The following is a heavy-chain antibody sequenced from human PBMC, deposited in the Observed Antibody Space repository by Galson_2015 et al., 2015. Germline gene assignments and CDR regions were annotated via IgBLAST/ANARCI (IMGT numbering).Heavy chain of an antibody. J-gene: IGHJ4*02. Sequence: SLRLSCAASGFTFRSYALHWVRQAPGKGPEWVAVISYDGNDKYYADSVKGRFTIPRDNSKNALYVQMNSLRPEDTAVYYCARGGDYGAAWAFLDYWGQGTLVTVSS. CDR2: ISYDGNDK. V-gene: IGHV3-30*16. CDR3: ARGGDYGAAWAFLDY. D-gene: IGHD4-17*01. CDR1: GFTFRSYA.